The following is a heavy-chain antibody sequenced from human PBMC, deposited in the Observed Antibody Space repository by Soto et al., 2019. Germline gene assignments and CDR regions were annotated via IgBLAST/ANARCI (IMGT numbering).Heavy chain of an antibody. J-gene: IGHJ5*02. V-gene: IGHV4-59*08. Sequence: SETLSLTCTVSGGSISSYYWSWIRQPPGKGLEWIGDIYYSGSTNYNPSLKSRVTISVDTAKSQFSLKLSSVTAADTAVYYCARLLLWSRGSDWFYPWGQGTLVTVS. CDR1: GGSISSYY. D-gene: IGHD3-10*01. CDR2: IYYSGST. CDR3: ARLLLWSRGSDWFYP.